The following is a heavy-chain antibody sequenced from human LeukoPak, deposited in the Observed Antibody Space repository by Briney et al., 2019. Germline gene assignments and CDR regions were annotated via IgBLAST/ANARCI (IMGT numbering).Heavy chain of an antibody. CDR3: ARGSSGAMTLEGVDTAMVTNAFDI. CDR1: GGSISSGDYY. Sequence: PSQTLSLTCTVSGGSISSGDYYWSWIRQPPGKGLEWIGYIYYSGSTYYNPSLKSRVTISVDTSKNQFSLKLSSVTAADTAVYYCARGSSGAMTLEGVDTAMVTNAFDIWGQGTMVTVSS. CDR2: IYYSGST. J-gene: IGHJ3*02. V-gene: IGHV4-30-4*08. D-gene: IGHD5-18*01.